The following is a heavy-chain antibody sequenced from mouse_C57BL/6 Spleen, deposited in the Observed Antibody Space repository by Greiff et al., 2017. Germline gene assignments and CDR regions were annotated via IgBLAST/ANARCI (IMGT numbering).Heavy chain of an antibody. CDR3: SRAEGNYYVSSPFAC. CDR2: IYPRAGST. CDR1: GYTFTSYD. D-gene: IGHD1-1*01. Sequence: QVQLQQSGPELVKPGASVKLSCKASGYTFTSYDINWVKQRPGQGLEWIGWIYPRAGSTKYNEKFKGKATLTVDTASSTAYMELHSLTSEDSAVYFCSRAEGNYYVSSPFACWGQGTLVTVSA. V-gene: IGHV1-85*01. J-gene: IGHJ3*01.